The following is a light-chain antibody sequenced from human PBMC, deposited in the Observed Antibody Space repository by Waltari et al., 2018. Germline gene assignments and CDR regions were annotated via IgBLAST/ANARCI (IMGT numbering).Light chain of an antibody. CDR2: QVS. CDR1: SSDVGGDKF. J-gene: IGLJ3*02. CDR3: TSHAGTNSV. V-gene: IGLV2-8*01. Sequence: QSALTQLPSASGSPGQSVTMSCTGTSSDVGGDKFVSWYQQHPGKAPNPLVYQVSKRPSGVPVRFCGSKSGNTASLTVSGLQAEDEAEYFCTSHAGTNSVFGGGTKLTVL.